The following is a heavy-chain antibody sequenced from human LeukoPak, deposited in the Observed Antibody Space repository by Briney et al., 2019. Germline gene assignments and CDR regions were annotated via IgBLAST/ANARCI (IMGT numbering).Heavy chain of an antibody. CDR2: INSDGSST. D-gene: IGHD3-10*01. CDR1: GFTFSSYR. Sequence: GGSLRLSCAASGFTFSSYRMHWVRQAPGKGLVWVSCINSDGSSTSYADSVKGRFTISRDNAKNTLYLQMNSLRVEDTAVYYCARALGSGWVYFLGGQGTLVTVSS. V-gene: IGHV3-74*01. J-gene: IGHJ4*02. CDR3: ARALGSGWVYFL.